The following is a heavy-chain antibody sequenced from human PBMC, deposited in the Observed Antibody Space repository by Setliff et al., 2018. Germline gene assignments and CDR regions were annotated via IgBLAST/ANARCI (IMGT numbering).Heavy chain of an antibody. J-gene: IGHJ3*02. CDR2: INPHGSEK. Sequence: GGSLRLSCTASGLSYINDWVSWVRQAPGKGLEWLASINPHGSEKYYADSVKGRFTISRDNAKNSLSLQMNNLRTEDTAVYYCARVRQSPYNWFDIWGQGTLVTVSS. CDR1: GLSYINDW. CDR3: ARVRQSPYNWFDI. D-gene: IGHD1-1*01. V-gene: IGHV3-7*01.